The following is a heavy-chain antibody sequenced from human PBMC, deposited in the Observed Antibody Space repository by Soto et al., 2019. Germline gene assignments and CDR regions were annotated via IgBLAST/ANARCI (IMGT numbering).Heavy chain of an antibody. CDR1: GGSISSYY. D-gene: IGHD2-2*01. Sequence: SETLSLTCTVSGGSISSYYWSWIRQPPGKGLEWIGYIYYSGITDYNPSLKSQVTISIDRSKNQFSLKLSSVTAADTAVYYCARVPDYWGQGMLVTVSS. V-gene: IGHV4-59*12. CDR3: ARVPDY. CDR2: IYYSGIT. J-gene: IGHJ4*02.